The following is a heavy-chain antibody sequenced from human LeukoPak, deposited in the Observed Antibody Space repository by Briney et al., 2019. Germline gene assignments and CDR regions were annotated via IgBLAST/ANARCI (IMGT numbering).Heavy chain of an antibody. CDR2: IYYSGST. D-gene: IGHD5-18*01. CDR3: ARGGYSFDNWFDP. J-gene: IGHJ5*02. CDR1: GGSISNYF. Sequence: PSETLSLTCTVSGGSISNYFWSWIRQPPGKGLEWIAYIYYSGSTNYNPSLKSRVTISVDTSKNQFSLKLNSVTAADTAVYFCARGGYSFDNWFDPWGQGTLVTVSS. V-gene: IGHV4-59*01.